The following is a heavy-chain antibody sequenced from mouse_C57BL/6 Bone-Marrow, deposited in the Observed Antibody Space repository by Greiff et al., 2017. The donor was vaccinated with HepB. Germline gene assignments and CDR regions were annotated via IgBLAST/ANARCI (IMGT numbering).Heavy chain of an antibody. V-gene: IGHV1-66*01. Sequence: VQLQQSGPELVKPGASVKISCKASGYSFTSYYIHWVKQRPGQGLEWIGWIYPGSGNTEYNEKFKGKATLTADTSSSTAYMQLSSLTSEDSAVYYCARSDYGSSPDYWGQGTTLTVSS. D-gene: IGHD1-1*01. CDR2: IYPGSGNT. CDR3: ARSDYGSSPDY. J-gene: IGHJ2*01. CDR1: GYSFTSYY.